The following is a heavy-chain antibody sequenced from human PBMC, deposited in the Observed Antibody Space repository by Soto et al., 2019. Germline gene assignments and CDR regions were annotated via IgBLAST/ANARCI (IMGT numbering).Heavy chain of an antibody. Sequence: QVQLVQSGAEVKKPGASVKVSCKASGYTFTGYYMHWVRRAPGQGLEWMGWINPNSGVTNYAQKFQGRVTMTRDTSISTAFMELSRLRSDDTAVYYCATQRWSSSGRPDTPFDYRGQGTLVTVSS. CDR1: GYTFTGYY. J-gene: IGHJ4*02. V-gene: IGHV1-2*02. CDR2: INPNSGVT. CDR3: ATQRWSSSGRPDTPFDY. D-gene: IGHD6-6*01.